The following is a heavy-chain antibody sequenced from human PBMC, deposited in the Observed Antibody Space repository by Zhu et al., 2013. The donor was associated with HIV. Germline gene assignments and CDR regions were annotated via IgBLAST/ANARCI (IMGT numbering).Heavy chain of an antibody. D-gene: IGHD3-3*01. J-gene: IGHJ6*02. CDR2: INAGNGNT. CDR1: GYTFTSYA. Sequence: QVQLVQSGAEVKKPGASVKVSCKASGYTFTSYAMHWVRQAPGQRLEWMGWINAGNGNTKYSQKFQGRVTITRDTSASTAYMELSSLRSEDTAVYYCAREPAYYYDFWSGYYYGMDVWGQGTTVTVSS. V-gene: IGHV1-3*01. CDR3: AREPAYYYDFWSGYYYGMDV.